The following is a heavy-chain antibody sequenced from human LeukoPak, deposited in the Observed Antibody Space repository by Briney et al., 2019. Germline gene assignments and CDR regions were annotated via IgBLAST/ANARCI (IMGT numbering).Heavy chain of an antibody. J-gene: IGHJ4*02. D-gene: IGHD2-2*01. V-gene: IGHV3-11*04. CDR2: ISGSGSTK. CDR1: GFTFSDYN. Sequence: GGSLRLSCAASGFTFSDYNMRWIRQAPGKGLEWVSSISGSGSTKYYADSVKGRFTISRDNSKNTLYLQMNSLRAEDTAVYYCAKDRRVVVVPAPLPDYWGQGTLVTVFS. CDR3: AKDRRVVVVPAPLPDY.